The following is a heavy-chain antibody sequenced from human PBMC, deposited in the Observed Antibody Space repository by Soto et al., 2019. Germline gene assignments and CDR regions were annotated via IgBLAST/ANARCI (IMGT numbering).Heavy chain of an antibody. CDR3: AKNVLRYFDWLLRRASSGVSRYGMDV. CDR2: ISGSGGST. V-gene: IGHV3-23*01. Sequence: GGSLRLSCAASGFTFSAYVMSWVRQAPGKGLEWVSAISGSGGSTYYADSVKGRFTISRDNSKNTLYLQMNSLRAEDTAVYYCAKNVLRYFDWLLRRASSGVSRYGMDVWGQGTTVTVSS. J-gene: IGHJ6*02. D-gene: IGHD3-9*01. CDR1: GFTFSAYV.